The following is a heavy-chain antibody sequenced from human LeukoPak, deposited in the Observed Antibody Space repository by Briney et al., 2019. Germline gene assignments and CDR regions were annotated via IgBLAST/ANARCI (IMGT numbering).Heavy chain of an antibody. CDR3: ARVPSQDYYYYYMDV. V-gene: IGHV1-69*05. CDR2: IIPIFGTA. CDR1: GGTFSSYA. J-gene: IGHJ6*03. D-gene: IGHD2-15*01. Sequence: SVKVSCKASGGTFSSYAISWVRQAPGQGLEWMGRIIPIFGTANYAQKFQGRVTITTDESTSTAYMELSSLRSEDTAVYYCARVPSQDYYYYYMDVWGKGNTVTVSS.